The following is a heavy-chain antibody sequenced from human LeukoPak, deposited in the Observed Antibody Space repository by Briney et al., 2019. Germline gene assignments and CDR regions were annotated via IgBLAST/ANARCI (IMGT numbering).Heavy chain of an antibody. J-gene: IGHJ4*02. Sequence: PSETLSLTCTVSGGSISSYYWSWIRQPPGRGLEWIGYIYYSGSTNYNPSLKSRVTISVDTSKNQFSLKLSSVTAADTAVYYCARVSGYDWESFYDYWGQGTLVTVSS. D-gene: IGHD5-12*01. CDR1: GGSISSYY. V-gene: IGHV4-59*01. CDR3: ARVSGYDWESFYDY. CDR2: IYYSGST.